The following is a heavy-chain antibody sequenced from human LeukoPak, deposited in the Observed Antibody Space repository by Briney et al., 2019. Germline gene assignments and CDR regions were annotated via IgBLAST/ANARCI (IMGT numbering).Heavy chain of an antibody. D-gene: IGHD6-6*01. CDR2: ISSSSSYI. CDR3: ARDGKQLDYYMDV. CDR1: GFTFSSYS. Sequence: GGSLRLSCAASGFTFSSYSMNWVRQAPGKGLEWVSSISSSSSYIYYADSVKGRFTISRDNAKNSLYLQMNSLRAEDTAVYYCARDGKQLDYYMDVWGKGTTVTVSS. J-gene: IGHJ6*03. V-gene: IGHV3-21*03.